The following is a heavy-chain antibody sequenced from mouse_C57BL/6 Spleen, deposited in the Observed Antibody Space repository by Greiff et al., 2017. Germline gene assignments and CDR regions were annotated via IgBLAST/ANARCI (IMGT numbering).Heavy chain of an antibody. CDR2: IHPNSGST. CDR1: GYTFTSYW. CDR3: ARSTAQATLDY. V-gene: IGHV1-64*01. Sequence: QLQQPGAELVKPGASVKLSCKASGYTFTSYWMHWVKQRPGQGLEWIGMIHPNSGSTNYNEKFKSKATLTVDKSSSTAYMQRSSLTSEDAAVYYCARSTAQATLDYWGQGTTLTVSS. J-gene: IGHJ2*01. D-gene: IGHD3-2*02.